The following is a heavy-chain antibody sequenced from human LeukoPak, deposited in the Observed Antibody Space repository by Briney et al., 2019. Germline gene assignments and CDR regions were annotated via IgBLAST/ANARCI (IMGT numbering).Heavy chain of an antibody. CDR3: ARAWKGITGTTAYRY. CDR2: ISYDGSNK. Sequence: GGSLRLSCAASGFTFSSYGMHWVRQAPGKGLEWVAVISYDGSNKYYADSVKGRFTISRDNSKNTLYLQMNSLRAEDTAVYYCARAWKGITGTTAYRYWGQGTLVTVSS. CDR1: GFTFSSYG. D-gene: IGHD1-7*01. V-gene: IGHV3-30*03. J-gene: IGHJ4*02.